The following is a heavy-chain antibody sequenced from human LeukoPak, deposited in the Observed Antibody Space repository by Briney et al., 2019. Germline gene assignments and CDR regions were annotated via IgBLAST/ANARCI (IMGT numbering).Heavy chain of an antibody. J-gene: IGHJ5*02. CDR2: INSGGGT. CDR1: GGSFSIYY. Sequence: SETLSLTCAVSGGSFSIYYWSWIRQPPGKGLEWIGYINSGGGTNYNPSLKSRVTISVDTSKNQFSLRLTSVTAADTAVYYCARTQKRSTSNTWFDPWGKGTLVTVSS. D-gene: IGHD2-2*01. V-gene: IGHV4-4*09. CDR3: ARTQKRSTSNTWFDP.